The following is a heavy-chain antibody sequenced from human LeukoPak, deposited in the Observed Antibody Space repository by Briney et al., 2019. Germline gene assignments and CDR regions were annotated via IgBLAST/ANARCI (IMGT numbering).Heavy chain of an antibody. V-gene: IGHV5-51*01. CDR3: ARSRDSSGYYYLI. Sequence: GESLKISCEASGYTFSNYWIGWVRQMPGKGLEWMGIIYPDDSDTKYSPSFQGQVTVSADKSISTAYLQWSSLKASETAMYYCARSRDSSGYYYLIWGQGTLVTVSS. D-gene: IGHD3-22*01. CDR2: IYPDDSDT. J-gene: IGHJ4*02. CDR1: GYTFSNYW.